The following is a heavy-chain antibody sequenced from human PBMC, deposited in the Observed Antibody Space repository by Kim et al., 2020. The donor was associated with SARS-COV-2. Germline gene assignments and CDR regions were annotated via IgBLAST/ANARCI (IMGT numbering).Heavy chain of an antibody. Sequence: SETLSLTCTVSGGFISSYYWRWIRQPPGKGLEWIGYTYYSGSTNYNPSLKSRVTISVDTSKNQFSLKLSSVTAADTAVYYCARCIHYGSGSYYHWYFDLWGRATLVAVSS. D-gene: IGHD3-10*01. CDR3: ARCIHYGSGSYYHWYFDL. CDR2: TYYSGST. J-gene: IGHJ2*01. CDR1: GGFISSYY. V-gene: IGHV4-59*01.